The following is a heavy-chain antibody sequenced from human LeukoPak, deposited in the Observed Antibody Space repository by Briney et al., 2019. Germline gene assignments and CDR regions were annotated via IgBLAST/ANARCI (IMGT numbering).Heavy chain of an antibody. CDR3: ARAIGYCSGGSCYSNHYYYYYYYMDV. Sequence: GASVKVSCKASGGTFSRYAISWVRQAPGQGLEWMGGIIPVLGTTNYAQTFQNKVTITADESTSTTYMELSSLTSEDTAVYYCARAIGYCSGGSCYSNHYYYYYYYMDVWGKGTTVTVSS. D-gene: IGHD2-15*01. V-gene: IGHV1-69*13. CDR2: IIPVLGTT. J-gene: IGHJ6*03. CDR1: GGTFSRYA.